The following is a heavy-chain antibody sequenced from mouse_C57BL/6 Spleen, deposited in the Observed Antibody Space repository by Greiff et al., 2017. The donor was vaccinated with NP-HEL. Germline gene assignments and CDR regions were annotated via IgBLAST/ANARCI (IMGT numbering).Heavy chain of an antibody. Sequence: EVQRVESGPELVKPGASVKIPCTASGYTFTDYNMDWVKQSHGKSLEWIGDINPNNGGTIYNQKFKGKATLTVDKSSSTAYMELRSLTSEDTAVYYWARRGITTVVATRSLAMDYWGQGTSVTVSS. CDR1: GYTFTDYN. D-gene: IGHD1-1*01. J-gene: IGHJ4*01. CDR3: ARRGITTVVATRSLAMDY. V-gene: IGHV1-18*01. CDR2: INPNNGGT.